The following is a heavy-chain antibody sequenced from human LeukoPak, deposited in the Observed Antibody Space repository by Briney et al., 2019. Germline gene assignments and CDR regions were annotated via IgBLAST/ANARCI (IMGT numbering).Heavy chain of an antibody. J-gene: IGHJ5*02. Sequence: SETLSLTCTVSGGSISSSSYYWGWIRQPPGKGLEWIGSIYYSGSTYYNPSLKRRVTISVDTSKNQFSLKLSSVTAADTAVYYCARQRGTRNWFDPWGQGTLVTVSS. CDR3: ARQRGTRNWFDP. CDR2: IYYSGST. CDR1: GGSISSSSYY. D-gene: IGHD2-2*01. V-gene: IGHV4-39*01.